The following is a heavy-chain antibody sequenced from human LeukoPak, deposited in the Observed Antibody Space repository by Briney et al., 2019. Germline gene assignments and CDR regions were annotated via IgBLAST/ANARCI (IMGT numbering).Heavy chain of an antibody. CDR1: GFTFGTYS. J-gene: IGHJ4*02. D-gene: IGHD2-2*01. V-gene: IGHV3-21*04. CDR3: VKGYCSSTSCWSHFDY. Sequence: GGSLRLSCAASGFTFGTYSMNWVRQAPGKGLEWVSFISRTGSYVYYADSVKGRFTISRDNAKNSLYLQMNSLRTEDTAFYYCVKGYCSSTSCWSHFDYWGQGALVTVSS. CDR2: ISRTGSYV.